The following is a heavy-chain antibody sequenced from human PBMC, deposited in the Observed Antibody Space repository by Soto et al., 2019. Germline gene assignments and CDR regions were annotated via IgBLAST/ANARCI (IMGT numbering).Heavy chain of an antibody. V-gene: IGHV4-59*01. CDR3: VRGSYYNYYYGMDL. CDR2: IYYSGST. Sequence: QVQLQESGPGLVKPSETLSLTCTVSGGSISSYYWSWIRQPPGKGLAWIGYIYYSGSTNYNPSLKSRVTISVDTSKNQFSLKLSSVTAADTAVYDCVRGSYYNYYYGMDLWGQGTTVTVSS. J-gene: IGHJ6*02. CDR1: GGSISSYY. D-gene: IGHD1-26*01.